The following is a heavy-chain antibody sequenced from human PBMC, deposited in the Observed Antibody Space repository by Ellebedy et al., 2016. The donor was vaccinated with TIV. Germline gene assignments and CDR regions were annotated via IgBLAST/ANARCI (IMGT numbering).Heavy chain of an antibody. D-gene: IGHD3-3*01. V-gene: IGHV4-59*01. J-gene: IGHJ4*02. CDR2: IYGSGST. Sequence: SETLSLTCIVSGGSITSYYWSWIRQPPGKGLEWIGNIYGSGSTNYNPSLNNRVTISVDTSKNQFSLKLSSVTAADTAVYYCAGGGSSITIPLWGQGTLVTVSS. CDR1: GGSITSYY. CDR3: AGGGSSITIPL.